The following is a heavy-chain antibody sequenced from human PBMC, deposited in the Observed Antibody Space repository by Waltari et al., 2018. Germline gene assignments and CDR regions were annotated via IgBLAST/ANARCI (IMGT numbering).Heavy chain of an antibody. Sequence: QLQLQESGPGLVKPSETLSLTCTVSGGSISSSSNYYWGWIRQPLGKGLEWIGSIYYNGSTYYNPSLKSRVTISVDTSKNQFSLKLSSVTAADTVVYYCARRAWGSGWSYWGQGTLVAVSS. J-gene: IGHJ4*02. V-gene: IGHV4-39*01. CDR2: IYYNGST. CDR1: GGSISSSSNYY. D-gene: IGHD6-19*01. CDR3: ARRAWGSGWSY.